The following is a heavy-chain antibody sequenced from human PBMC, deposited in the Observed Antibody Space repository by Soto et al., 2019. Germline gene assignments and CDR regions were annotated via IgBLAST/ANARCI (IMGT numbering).Heavy chain of an antibody. Sequence: GGSLRLSCAASGFTFSSYSMNWVRQAPGKGLEWVSSISSSSSYIYYADSVKGRFTISRDNSKNTLYLQMNSLRAEDTAVYYCAGSILQLERPAYYYYGMDVWGQGTTVTVSS. CDR2: ISSSSSYI. V-gene: IGHV3-21*01. CDR3: AGSILQLERPAYYYYGMDV. J-gene: IGHJ6*02. CDR1: GFTFSSYS. D-gene: IGHD1-1*01.